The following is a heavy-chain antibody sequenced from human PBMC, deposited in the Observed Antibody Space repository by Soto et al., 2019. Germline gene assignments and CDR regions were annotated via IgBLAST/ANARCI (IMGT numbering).Heavy chain of an antibody. CDR2: ISWESGSI. V-gene: IGHV3-9*01. CDR1: GFNFDDYA. J-gene: IGHJ6*02. CDR3: ARDLVYCTGGRCYYYGMDL. D-gene: IGHD2-8*02. Sequence: SLRLSCAASGFNFDDYAMHWVRQIPGKGLEWVSGISWESGSIGYADSVKGRFSISRDNAKNSLYLQMNSLRAEDTAVYYCARDLVYCTGGRCYYYGMDLRGQRTTVTVSS.